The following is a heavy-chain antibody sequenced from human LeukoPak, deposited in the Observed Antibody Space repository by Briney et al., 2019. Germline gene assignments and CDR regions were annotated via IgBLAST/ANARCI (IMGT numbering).Heavy chain of an antibody. V-gene: IGHV4-38-2*02. Sequence: SETLSLTCTVSGYSISSGYYWGWIRQPPGKGLEWIGSIYYSGNTYYNPSLKSRVTISVDTSKNQFSLKLSSVTAADTAVYYCAREYDFWSSYFYTDYWGQGTLVTVSS. D-gene: IGHD3-3*01. CDR3: AREYDFWSSYFYTDY. CDR1: GYSISSGYY. J-gene: IGHJ4*02. CDR2: IYYSGNT.